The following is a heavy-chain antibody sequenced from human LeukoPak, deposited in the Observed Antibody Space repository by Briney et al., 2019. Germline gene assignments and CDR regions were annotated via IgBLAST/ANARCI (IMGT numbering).Heavy chain of an antibody. CDR3: ALYCGGDCYSNWFDP. D-gene: IGHD2-21*02. CDR1: GGSISSYY. CDR2: IYYSGST. V-gene: IGHV4-59*01. J-gene: IGHJ5*02. Sequence: SETLSLTCTVSGGSISSYYWSWIRQPPGKGLEWIGYIYYSGSTNYNTSLKSRVTISVDTSKNQFSLKLSSVTAADTAVYYCALYCGGDCYSNWFDPWGQGTLVTVSS.